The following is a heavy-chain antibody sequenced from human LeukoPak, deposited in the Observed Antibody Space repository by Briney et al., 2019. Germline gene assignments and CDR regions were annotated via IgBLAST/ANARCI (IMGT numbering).Heavy chain of an antibody. Sequence: PGGSLRLSCAASGFTFSSYAMNWVRRAPGKGLEWVARIKRKAVGGTADYAAPVKGRFTISRDDSENMLYLQMNSLKIEDTAVYYCARDWYHAFDFWGQGTTVTVSS. J-gene: IGHJ3*01. D-gene: IGHD3-9*01. CDR2: IKRKAVGGTA. CDR3: ARDWYHAFDF. CDR1: GFTFSSYA. V-gene: IGHV3-15*07.